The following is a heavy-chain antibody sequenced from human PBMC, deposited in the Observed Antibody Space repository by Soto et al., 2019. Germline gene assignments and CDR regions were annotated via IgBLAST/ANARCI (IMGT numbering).Heavy chain of an antibody. Sequence: SVKVSCKASGFTFTSSAVQWARQARGQRLEWVGWIVVGSGNTNYAQKFQERVTITRDMSTSTAYMELSSLRSEDTAVYYCAAGYCSGGSCRSHYYYYGMDVWGQGTTVTVSS. J-gene: IGHJ6*02. CDR2: IVVGSGNT. D-gene: IGHD2-15*01. CDR1: GFTFTSSA. V-gene: IGHV1-58*01. CDR3: AAGYCSGGSCRSHYYYYGMDV.